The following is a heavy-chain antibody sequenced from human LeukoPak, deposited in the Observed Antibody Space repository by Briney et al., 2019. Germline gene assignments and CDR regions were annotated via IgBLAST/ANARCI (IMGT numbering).Heavy chain of an antibody. CDR3: ARDNGYRYYFDY. D-gene: IGHD5-24*01. CDR2: ISPSGLTI. V-gene: IGHV3-11*01. J-gene: IGHJ4*02. Sequence: GGSLRLSCAVSGFPFSDYYMTWIRQAPGKGLEWISYISPSGLTIYYADSVKGRFTISRDNAKNSLYLQMNSLRAEDTAVYYCARDNGYRYYFDYWGQGTLVTVSS. CDR1: GFPFSDYY.